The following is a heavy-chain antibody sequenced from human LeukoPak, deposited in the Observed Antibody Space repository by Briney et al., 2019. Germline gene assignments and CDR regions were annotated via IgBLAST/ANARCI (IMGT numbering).Heavy chain of an antibody. CDR2: IWYDGSIK. Sequence: SGRSLRLSCAASGFTFSNYGMHWVRQAPGKGLEWVAVIWYDGSIKYYADSVKGRFSISRDNSKNTLYLQMNSLRAEDTAVYYCARYCSGGTCKLGYYYYGMDVWGQGTTVTVSS. J-gene: IGHJ6*02. D-gene: IGHD2-15*01. V-gene: IGHV3-33*01. CDR3: ARYCSGGTCKLGYYYYGMDV. CDR1: GFTFSNYG.